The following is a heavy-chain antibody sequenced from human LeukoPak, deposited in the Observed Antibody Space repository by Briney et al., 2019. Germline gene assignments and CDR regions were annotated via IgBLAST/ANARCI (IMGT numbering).Heavy chain of an antibody. CDR3: AREDCGAVCSSLLDN. CDR1: GFTFGSSW. V-gene: IGHV3-74*01. CDR2: INSDGSSI. J-gene: IGHJ4*02. D-gene: IGHD4/OR15-4a*01. Sequence: PGGSLRLSCAASGFTFGSSWMHWVRRAPGKGLDWVSRINSDGSSIAYADSVKGRFTISRDNAKNTLYLQMNSLRVEDTAIYYCAREDCGAVCSSLLDNWGQGTLVSVPS.